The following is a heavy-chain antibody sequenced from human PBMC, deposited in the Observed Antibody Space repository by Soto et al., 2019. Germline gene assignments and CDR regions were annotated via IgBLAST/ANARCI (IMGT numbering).Heavy chain of an antibody. J-gene: IGHJ1*01. Sequence: GGSLRLSCAASGFTFSSYSMNWVRQAPGKGLEWVSYISSSSSTIYYADSVKGRFTISRGNAKNSLYLQMNSLRDEDTAVYYCARDTLAAAGTEYFQHWGQGTLVTVSS. D-gene: IGHD6-13*01. CDR1: GFTFSSYS. CDR3: ARDTLAAAGTEYFQH. V-gene: IGHV3-48*02. CDR2: ISSSSSTI.